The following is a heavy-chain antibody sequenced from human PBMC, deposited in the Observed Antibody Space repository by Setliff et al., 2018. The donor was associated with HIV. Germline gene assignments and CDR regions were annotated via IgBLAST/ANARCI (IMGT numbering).Heavy chain of an antibody. Sequence: GASVKVSCKASGHTFTNVDIHWLRRATGQGLEWMGWMNPNTGVSGYALKFQARVTMTRDTSISTAYMELSSPTSEDTAVYYCARGKGVGGVVITGGLDVWGKGTTVTVSS. D-gene: IGHD3-10*01. CDR2: MNPNTGVS. V-gene: IGHV1-8*01. CDR3: ARGKGVGGVVITGGLDV. J-gene: IGHJ6*04. CDR1: GHTFTNVD.